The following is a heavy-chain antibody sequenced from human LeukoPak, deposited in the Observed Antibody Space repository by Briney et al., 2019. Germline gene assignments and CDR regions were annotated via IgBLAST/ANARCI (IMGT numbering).Heavy chain of an antibody. CDR2: ISSSGSTI. D-gene: IGHD3-10*02. CDR3: SELGITMIGGV. Sequence: GGSVRLSRAASGFTFSSYEMNWVRQAPGKWLEWVSYISSSGSTIYYADSVKGRFTISRDNAKNSLYLQMNSLRAEDTAVYYCSELGITMIGGVWGKGTTVTISS. J-gene: IGHJ6*04. CDR1: GFTFSSYE. V-gene: IGHV3-48*03.